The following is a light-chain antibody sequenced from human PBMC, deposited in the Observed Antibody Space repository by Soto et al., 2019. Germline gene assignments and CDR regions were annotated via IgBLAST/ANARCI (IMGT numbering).Light chain of an antibody. CDR3: QQRGDWPPIT. J-gene: IGKJ5*01. V-gene: IGKV3-11*01. Sequence: EIVMTQSPATLSVSPGERATLSCRASQSVSTNLAWYQQKPGQSPRLLIYGASTRATGVPNRFSGSGSGTDFTLSISSLEPEDFAVYYCQQRGDWPPITFGQGTRLE. CDR2: GAS. CDR1: QSVSTN.